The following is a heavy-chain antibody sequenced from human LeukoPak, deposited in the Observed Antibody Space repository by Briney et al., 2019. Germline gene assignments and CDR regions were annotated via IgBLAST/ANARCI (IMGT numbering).Heavy chain of an antibody. Sequence: TGGSLRLSCAASGFTFSSYWMSWVRQAPGKGLKWVANIKQDGSEKYYVDSVKGRFTISRDNAKNSLSLQMNSLRAEDTAVYYCARDLYLGWYLYYYYYMDVWGKGTTVTVSS. CDR3: ARDLYLGWYLYYYYYMDV. D-gene: IGHD6-19*01. V-gene: IGHV3-7*01. CDR2: IKQDGSEK. J-gene: IGHJ6*03. CDR1: GFTFSSYW.